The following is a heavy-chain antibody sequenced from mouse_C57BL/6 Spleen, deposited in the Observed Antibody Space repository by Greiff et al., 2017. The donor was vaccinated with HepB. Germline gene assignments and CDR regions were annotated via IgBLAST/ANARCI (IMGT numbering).Heavy chain of an antibody. V-gene: IGHV1-81*01. D-gene: IGHD1-1*01. CDR3: ARSPTTVVAPSYFDY. CDR2: IYPRSGNT. Sequence: VQLQQSGAELARPGASVKLSCKASGYTFTSYGISWVKQSTGQGLEWIGEIYPRSGNTYYNEKFKGKATLTADKSSSTAYMELRSLTSEDSAVYFCARSPTTVVAPSYFDYWGQGTTLTVSS. J-gene: IGHJ2*01. CDR1: GYTFTSYG.